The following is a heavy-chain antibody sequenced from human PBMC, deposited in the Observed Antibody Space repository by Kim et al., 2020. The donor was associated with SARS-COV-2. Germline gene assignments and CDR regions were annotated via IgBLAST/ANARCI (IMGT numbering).Heavy chain of an antibody. J-gene: IGHJ2*01. Sequence: SETLSLTCTVSGGSIRDYYWTWIRQPPGKGLDWIGYIYYSASTNYNPSLKSRVTISVDTSKNQVSLKLSSVTAADTAVDYCASRTMVRGVISYWYFGLWGRGTPVTVSS. CDR3: ASRTMVRGVISYWYFGL. D-gene: IGHD3-10*01. CDR2: IYYSAST. V-gene: IGHV4-59*01. CDR1: GGSIRDYY.